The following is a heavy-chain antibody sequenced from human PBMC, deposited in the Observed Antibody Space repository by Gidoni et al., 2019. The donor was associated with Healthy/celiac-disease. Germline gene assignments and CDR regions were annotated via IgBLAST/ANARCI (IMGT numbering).Heavy chain of an antibody. CDR1: GFTFSSDG. J-gene: IGHJ3*02. V-gene: IGHV3-33*01. CDR2: IWYDGSYK. Sequence: QVQLVESGGGVVQPGRSLRLSCAASGFTFSSDGMHWVRQAPGQGLGWVAIIWYDGSYKSYADSVKGRFTISRDNSKNTLYLQMNSLRAEDTAVYYCAREGITMVRGVPAFDIWGQGTMVTVSS. D-gene: IGHD3-10*01. CDR3: AREGITMVRGVPAFDI.